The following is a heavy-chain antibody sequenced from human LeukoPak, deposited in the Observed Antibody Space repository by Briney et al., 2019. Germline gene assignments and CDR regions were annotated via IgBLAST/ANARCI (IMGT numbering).Heavy chain of an antibody. CDR3: ARGLRNDY. J-gene: IGHJ4*02. V-gene: IGHV4-34*01. CDR1: GDSFSGYY. Sequence: SETLSLTCAVCGDSFSGYYWRWIRRPPGKGLEWIGDIYYSGSTKYNPSLKSRVTISVDTSKNQFALKLGSVTAADTAVYYCARGLRNDYWGQGTLVTVSS. D-gene: IGHD3-3*01. CDR2: IYYSGST.